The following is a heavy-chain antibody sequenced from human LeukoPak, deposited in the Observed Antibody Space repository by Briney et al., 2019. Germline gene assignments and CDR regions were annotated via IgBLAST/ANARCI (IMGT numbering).Heavy chain of an antibody. CDR3: ARIQLWPLHYFDY. CDR1: GGSFSDYY. Sequence: PSETLSLTCAVYGGSFSDYYWSWIRQPPGKGLEWIGEINHSGDTKYNPSLKSRVTISVDTPKNQFSLKVSSVTAADTAVYYCARIQLWPLHYFDYWGQGTLVTVSS. J-gene: IGHJ4*02. CDR2: INHSGDT. D-gene: IGHD5-18*01. V-gene: IGHV4-34*01.